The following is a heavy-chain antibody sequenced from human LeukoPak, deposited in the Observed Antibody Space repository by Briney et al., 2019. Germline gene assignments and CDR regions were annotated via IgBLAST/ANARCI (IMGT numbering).Heavy chain of an antibody. V-gene: IGHV3-7*01. CDR1: GFSFSSNW. Sequence: GGSLRLSCAASGFSFSSNWMSWVRQAPGEGGEWGANIKQDGSEKYYVHSVKGRFTISIDNAKNSLYLQMNSLRAEDTAVYYCARDEQPDIVVVPAAIGYWGQGTLVTVSS. D-gene: IGHD2-2*01. J-gene: IGHJ4*02. CDR3: ARDEQPDIVVVPAAIGY. CDR2: IKQDGSEK.